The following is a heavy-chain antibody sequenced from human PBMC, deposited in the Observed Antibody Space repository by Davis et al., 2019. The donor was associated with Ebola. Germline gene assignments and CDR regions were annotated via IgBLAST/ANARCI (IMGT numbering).Heavy chain of an antibody. CDR3: ARGGSPAMFKGVDE. D-gene: IGHD2-2*01. V-gene: IGHV4-59*11. CDR2: IDYRGRS. J-gene: IGHJ4*02. Sequence: PSETLSLTCTASGVPIMDHYWSCIRQSPGKGLEWIGYIDYRGRSTYKPSLRSRITMSVDTSKNQFSLKLKSITAADTAVYYCARGGSPAMFKGVDEWGQGTLVTVAS. CDR1: GVPIMDHY.